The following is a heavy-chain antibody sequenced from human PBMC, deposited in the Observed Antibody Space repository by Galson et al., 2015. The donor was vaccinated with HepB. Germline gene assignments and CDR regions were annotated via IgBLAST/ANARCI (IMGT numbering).Heavy chain of an antibody. J-gene: IGHJ6*02. D-gene: IGHD3-3*01. CDR2: ISAYNGNT. V-gene: IGHV1-18*04. Sequence: SVKVSCKASGGTFTSYGISWVRQAPGQGLEWMGWISAYNGNTNYAQKLQGRVTMTTDTSTSTAYMELRSLRSDDTAVYYCARGPITIFGVVMSYYYYGMDVWGQGTTVTVSS. CDR3: ARGPITIFGVVMSYYYYGMDV. CDR1: GGTFTSYG.